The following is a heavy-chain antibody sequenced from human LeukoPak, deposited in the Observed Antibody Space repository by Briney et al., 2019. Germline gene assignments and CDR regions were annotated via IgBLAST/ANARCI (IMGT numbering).Heavy chain of an antibody. Sequence: PGGSLRLSCAASGFTFSSYGMHWVRQAPGKGLEWVAVISYDGSNKYYADSVKGRFTISRDNAKNSLYLQMNSLRAEDTAVYYCAKERGSLNAFDIWGQGTMVTVSS. CDR2: ISYDGSNK. V-gene: IGHV3-30*18. CDR1: GFTFSSYG. J-gene: IGHJ3*02. D-gene: IGHD1-26*01. CDR3: AKERGSLNAFDI.